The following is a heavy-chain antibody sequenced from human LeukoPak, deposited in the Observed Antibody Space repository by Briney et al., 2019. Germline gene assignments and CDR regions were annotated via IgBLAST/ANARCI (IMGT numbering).Heavy chain of an antibody. J-gene: IGHJ4*02. CDR3: ARAPTTYYDSSGYYGY. CDR1: GGTFSSYA. Sequence: GASVTVSCKASGGTFSSYAISWVRQAPGQGLEWMGGIIPIFGTANYAQKFQGRVTITADKSTSTAYMELSSLRSEDTAVYYCARAPTTYYDSSGYYGYWGQGTLVTVSS. CDR2: IIPIFGTA. D-gene: IGHD3-22*01. V-gene: IGHV1-69*06.